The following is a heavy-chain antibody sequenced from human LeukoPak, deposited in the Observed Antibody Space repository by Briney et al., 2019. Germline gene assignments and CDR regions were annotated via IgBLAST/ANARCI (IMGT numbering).Heavy chain of an antibody. CDR3: AREDSSSWYYFDY. V-gene: IGHV4-38-2*02. J-gene: IGHJ4*02. CDR1: GYSISSGYY. Sequence: SETLSLICTVSGYSISSGYYWGWIRQPPGKGLEWIGSIYHSGSTYYNPSLKSRVTISVDTSMNQFSLKLSSVTAADTAVYYCAREDSSSWYYFDYWGQGTLVTVSS. CDR2: IYHSGST. D-gene: IGHD6-13*01.